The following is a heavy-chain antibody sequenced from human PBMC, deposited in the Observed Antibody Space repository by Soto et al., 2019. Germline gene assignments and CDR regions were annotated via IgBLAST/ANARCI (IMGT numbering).Heavy chain of an antibody. Sequence: GASVKVSCKASVGTFSSYAISWVRQAPGQGLEWMGGIIPIFGTANYAQKFQGRVTITADESTSTAYMELSSLRSEDTAVYYCARELRPGEPRPNYFDYWGQGTLVTVSS. D-gene: IGHD2-21*01. CDR1: VGTFSSYA. J-gene: IGHJ4*02. CDR2: IIPIFGTA. V-gene: IGHV1-69*13. CDR3: ARELRPGEPRPNYFDY.